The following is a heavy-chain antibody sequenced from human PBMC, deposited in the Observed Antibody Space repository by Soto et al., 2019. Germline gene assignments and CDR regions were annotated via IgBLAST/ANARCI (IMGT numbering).Heavy chain of an antibody. CDR3: ARTGRWLQFEDY. Sequence: GVSLRLSCATSGFTFSYYSMNWVRQAPGKGLEWVSSISSSGNYIYSADSVKGRFTISRDNTKSSLNLQMNSLRAEDTAVYYCARTGRWLQFEDYWGQGTLVTVSS. CDR2: ISSSGNYI. CDR1: GFTFSYYS. J-gene: IGHJ4*02. V-gene: IGHV3-21*01. D-gene: IGHD5-12*01.